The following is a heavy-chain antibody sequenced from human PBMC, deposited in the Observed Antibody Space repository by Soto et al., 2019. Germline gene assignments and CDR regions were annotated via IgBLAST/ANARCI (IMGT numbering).Heavy chain of an antibody. Sequence: QVQLQESGPGLVKPSQTLSLTCTVSGGSISSGQYFWSWIRQRPGKGLEWIGYIYYSGSTDYNPSLKSRVTISIDTAKNQFSLRLSSVTAANTAVYYSASYGSGNYVFPYFDYWGQGNLVSVSS. CDR1: GGSISSGQYF. J-gene: IGHJ4*02. CDR2: IYYSGST. V-gene: IGHV4-31*03. CDR3: ASYGSGNYVFPYFDY. D-gene: IGHD3-10*01.